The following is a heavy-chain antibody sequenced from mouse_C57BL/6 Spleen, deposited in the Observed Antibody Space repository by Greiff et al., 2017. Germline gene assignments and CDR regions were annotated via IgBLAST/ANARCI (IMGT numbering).Heavy chain of an antibody. CDR1: GFTFSSYA. J-gene: IGHJ2*01. Sequence: VQGVESGGGLVKPGGSLKLSCAASGFTFSSYAMSWVRQTPEKRLEWVATISDGGSYTYYPDNVKGRFTISRDNAKNNLYLQMSHLKSEDTAMYYCARAYYDYGYFDDWGQGTTLTVSS. V-gene: IGHV5-4*01. CDR3: ARAYYDYGYFDD. CDR2: ISDGGSYT. D-gene: IGHD2-4*01.